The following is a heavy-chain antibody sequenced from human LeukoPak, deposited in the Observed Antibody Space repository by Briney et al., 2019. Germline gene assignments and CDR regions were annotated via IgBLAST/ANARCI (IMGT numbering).Heavy chain of an antibody. J-gene: IGHJ5*02. CDR3: ARDRAYYGSGSYYNSNWFDP. CDR2: ISAYNGNT. CDR1: GYTLTSYG. D-gene: IGHD3-10*01. V-gene: IGHV1-18*01. Sequence: ASVKVSCKASGYTLTSYGISWVRQAPGQGLEWMGWISAYNGNTNYAQKLQGRVTMTTDTSTSTAYMELRSLRSDDTAVYYCARDRAYYGSGSYYNSNWFDPWGQGTLVTVSS.